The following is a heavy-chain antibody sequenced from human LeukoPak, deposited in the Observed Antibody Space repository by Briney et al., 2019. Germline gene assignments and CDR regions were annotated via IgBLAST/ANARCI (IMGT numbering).Heavy chain of an antibody. CDR2: INQDGSGK. V-gene: IGHV3-7*03. Sequence: GGSLRLSCAASGFTFSSYWMSWVRQAPGKGREWVANINQDGSGKYYVDSVKGRFTISRDNAKNSLYLQMNSLRAEDTAVYYCARDMQQLVSRGDFWGQGTLVTVSS. J-gene: IGHJ4*02. CDR3: ARDMQQLVSRGDF. CDR1: GFTFSSYW. D-gene: IGHD6-13*01.